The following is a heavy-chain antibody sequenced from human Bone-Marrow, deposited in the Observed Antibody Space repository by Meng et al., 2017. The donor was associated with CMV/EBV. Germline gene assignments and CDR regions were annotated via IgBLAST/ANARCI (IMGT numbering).Heavy chain of an antibody. D-gene: IGHD2-2*01. CDR1: GYSISSGYY. CDR3: ALGYCSRINCYLGDQ. CDR2: IYHSGST. Sequence: GSLRLSCTVSGYSISSGYYWGWIRQPPGKGLEWIGSIYHSGSTYYNPSLKSRVTISVDTSKNQFSLKLSSVTAADTAVYYCALGYCSRINCYLGDQWGQGTLVTVSS. V-gene: IGHV4-38-2*02. J-gene: IGHJ4*02.